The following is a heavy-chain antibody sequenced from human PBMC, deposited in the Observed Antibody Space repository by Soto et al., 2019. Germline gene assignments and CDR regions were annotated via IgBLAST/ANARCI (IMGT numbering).Heavy chain of an antibody. J-gene: IGHJ5*02. CDR1: GGSISSYY. V-gene: IGHV4-59*01. D-gene: IGHD6-13*01. Sequence: QVQLQESGPGLVKPSETLSLTCTVSGGSISSYYWSWIRQPLGKGLEWIGYIYYSGSTNYNPSLKSRVTISVDTSKNQFSLKLSSVTAADTAVYYCVREGGRHLAATNWFDPWGQGTLVTVSS. CDR3: VREGGRHLAATNWFDP. CDR2: IYYSGST.